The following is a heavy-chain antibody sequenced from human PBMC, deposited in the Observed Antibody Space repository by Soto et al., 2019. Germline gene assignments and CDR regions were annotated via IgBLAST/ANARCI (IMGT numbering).Heavy chain of an antibody. CDR2: IAVGSGNT. CDR3: AADHGIAVAGDAFDI. D-gene: IGHD6-19*01. CDR1: GFTFTSSA. V-gene: IGHV1-58*01. J-gene: IGHJ3*02. Sequence: GASVKVSCKASGFTFTSSAVQWVRQARGQRLERIGWIAVGSGNTNYAQKFQERVTITRDMSTSTAYMELSSLRSEDTAVYYCAADHGIAVAGDAFDIWGQGTMVTVSS.